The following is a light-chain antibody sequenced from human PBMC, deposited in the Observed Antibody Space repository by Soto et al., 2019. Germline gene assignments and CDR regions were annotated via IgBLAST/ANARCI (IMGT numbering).Light chain of an antibody. CDR1: SSDVGGYNY. V-gene: IGLV2-14*01. CDR2: DVS. J-gene: IGLJ1*01. Sequence: QSALTQPASVSGSPGQSITLSCTGTSSDVGGYNYVSWYQQHPGKAPKLMIYDVSNRPSGVSIRFSGSKSGSTASLTISGLQAEGEADYYCGSYTASSPPAYVFGTGTKVTVL. CDR3: GSYTASSPPAYV.